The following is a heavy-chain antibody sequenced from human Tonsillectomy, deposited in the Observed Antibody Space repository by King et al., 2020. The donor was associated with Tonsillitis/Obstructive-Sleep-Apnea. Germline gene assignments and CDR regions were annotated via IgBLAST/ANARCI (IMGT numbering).Heavy chain of an antibody. D-gene: IGHD4-23*01. CDR3: AKVLSVTPSYYYYYMDV. CDR1: GFIFSSYG. CDR2: ISYDGSDK. J-gene: IGHJ6*03. V-gene: IGHV3-30*18. Sequence: VQVVESGGGVVQPGRSLRLSCAASGFIFSSYGMHWVRQAPGKGLEWVAVISYDGSDKYYADSVKGRFTISRDNSKNTLYLQMNSLRAEDTAVYYCAKVLSVTPSYYYYYMDVWGKGTMVTVSS.